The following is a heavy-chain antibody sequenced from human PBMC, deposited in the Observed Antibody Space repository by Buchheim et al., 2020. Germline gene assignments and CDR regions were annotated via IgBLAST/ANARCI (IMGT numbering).Heavy chain of an antibody. D-gene: IGHD3-3*01. V-gene: IGHV4-61*01. CDR2: IYYSGST. J-gene: IGHJ6*02. CDR3: ARERRITIFRVVKSVGMDV. CDR1: GGSVSSGSYY. Sequence: QVQLQESGPGLVKPSETLSLTCTVSGGSVSSGSYYWSWIRQPPGKGLEWIGYIYYSGSTNYNPSLRSRVTISVDTSKNQFFLKLSSVTAADTAVYYCARERRITIFRVVKSVGMDVWGQGTT.